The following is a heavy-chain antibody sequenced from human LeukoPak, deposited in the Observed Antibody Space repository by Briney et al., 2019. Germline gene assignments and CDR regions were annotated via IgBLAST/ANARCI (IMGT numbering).Heavy chain of an antibody. Sequence: GGSLRLSCAASGFTFSTYSTNWVRQAPGKGLEWVSSISSSSYIYYVDSVKGRFTISRDNAKNSLYLQMNSLRVEDTAVYYCARDAATQQQWLVVDYYYYMDVWGKGTTVTVSS. CDR3: ARDAATQQQWLVVDYYYYMDV. D-gene: IGHD6-19*01. CDR2: ISSSSYI. CDR1: GFTFSTYS. V-gene: IGHV3-21*01. J-gene: IGHJ6*03.